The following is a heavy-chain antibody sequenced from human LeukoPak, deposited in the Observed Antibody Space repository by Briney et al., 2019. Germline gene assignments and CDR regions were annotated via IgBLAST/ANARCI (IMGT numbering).Heavy chain of an antibody. CDR1: GYTFTGYY. CDR2: INPNSGGT. J-gene: IGHJ4*02. D-gene: IGHD1-1*01. V-gene: IGHV1-2*02. Sequence: ASVKVSCKAPGYTFTGYYIHWVRQAPGQGLEWMGWINPNSGGTNYAQKFQGRVTMTRDTSISTAYMELSRLRSDDTAVYYCARVLERHFDYWGQGTLVTVSS. CDR3: ARVLERHFDY.